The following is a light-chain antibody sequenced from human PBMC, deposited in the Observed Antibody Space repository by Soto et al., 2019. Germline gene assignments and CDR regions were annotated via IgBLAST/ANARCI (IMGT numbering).Light chain of an antibody. V-gene: IGLV1-44*01. CDR2: VNN. Sequence: QSVLTQPPSASETPGQRVTISCSGSSSNIGINPVSWYQQLPGTAPKLLIYVNNLRPSGVPDRFSGSKSGTSASLAISGLQSEDEADYYCAAWDDSLTWVFGGGTKLTVL. CDR1: SSNIGINP. J-gene: IGLJ3*02. CDR3: AAWDDSLTWV.